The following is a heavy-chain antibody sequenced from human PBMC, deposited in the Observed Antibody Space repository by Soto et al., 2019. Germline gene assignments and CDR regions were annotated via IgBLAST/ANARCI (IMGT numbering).Heavy chain of an antibody. CDR3: ATTVTPSYEAFDI. V-gene: IGHV4-31*03. J-gene: IGHJ3*02. Sequence: SETLSLTCTVSGGSISSGGYYWSWIRQHSGKGLEWIGYMHYSGSTDYNPSLKSRVTISADTSKNQVSLKLSSVTAADTAMYYCATTVTPSYEAFDIWGQGTMVTVSS. D-gene: IGHD4-17*01. CDR2: MHYSGST. CDR1: GGSISSGGYY.